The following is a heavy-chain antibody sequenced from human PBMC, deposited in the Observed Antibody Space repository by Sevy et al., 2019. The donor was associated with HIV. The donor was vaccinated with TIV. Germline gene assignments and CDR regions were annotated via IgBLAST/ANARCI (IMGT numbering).Heavy chain of an antibody. CDR1: GFMFSSYE. CDR3: ARDLPPSATTVAHFDY. V-gene: IGHV3-48*03. J-gene: IGHJ4*02. D-gene: IGHD4-17*01. Sequence: GGSLRLSCTASGFMFSSYEMNWVRQAPGKGLEWISYISYSGSSTYYSDYVKGRFTISRDTAKNSLYLQMNSLRAEDTAVYYCARDLPPSATTVAHFDYWGQGTLVTVSS. CDR2: ISYSGSST.